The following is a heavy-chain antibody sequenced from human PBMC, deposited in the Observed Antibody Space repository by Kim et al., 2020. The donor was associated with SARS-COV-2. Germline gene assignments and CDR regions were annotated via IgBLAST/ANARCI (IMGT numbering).Heavy chain of an antibody. V-gene: IGHV3-33*01. CDR3: ARDMRGDGSIDY. CDR1: GFTFSSYG. CDR2: IWNDGSIT. J-gene: IGHJ4*02. Sequence: GGSLRLSCAASGFTFSSYGMHWVRHAPGKGLEWVSVIWNDGSITYYADSVKGRFTISRDNAKNTLYLQMNSLRAEDTAVYYCARDMRGDGSIDYWGQGTLVTVSP. D-gene: IGHD3-10*01.